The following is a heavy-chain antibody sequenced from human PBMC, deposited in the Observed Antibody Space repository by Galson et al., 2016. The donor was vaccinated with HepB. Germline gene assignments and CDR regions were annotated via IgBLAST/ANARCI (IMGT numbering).Heavy chain of an antibody. CDR2: IYWDDDK. CDR3: AHMYYYDWGFDY. J-gene: IGHJ4*02. Sequence: PALVKPTQTLTLTCTFSGFSLSTSGVGVGWIRQPPGKALEWLALIYWDDDKRYSPSLKNRLTITKDTSKNQVVLTMTNMDPVDTATYYCAHMYYYDWGFDYWGQGTLVTVSS. D-gene: IGHD3-22*01. V-gene: IGHV2-5*02. CDR1: GFSLSTSGVG.